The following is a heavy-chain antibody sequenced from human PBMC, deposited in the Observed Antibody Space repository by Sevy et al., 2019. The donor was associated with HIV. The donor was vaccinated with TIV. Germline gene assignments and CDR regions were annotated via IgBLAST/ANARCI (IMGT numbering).Heavy chain of an antibody. J-gene: IGHJ4*02. CDR2: FSFGCGKI. Sequence: GGSLRLSCAASGFTFSNYAMSWGRQAPGKGLEWVSTFSFGCGKINYADSVKGRFTISRDNSKNTLYLQMNSLRAEDTALYYCAREGCSKPHDYWGQGTLVTVSS. V-gene: IGHV3-23*01. CDR3: AREGCSKPHDY. D-gene: IGHD2-2*01. CDR1: GFTFSNYA.